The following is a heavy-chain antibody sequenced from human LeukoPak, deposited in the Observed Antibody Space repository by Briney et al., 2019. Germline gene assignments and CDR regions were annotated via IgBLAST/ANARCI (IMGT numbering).Heavy chain of an antibody. D-gene: IGHD1-26*01. CDR2: IYHDGNT. CDR1: GGSINSGDW. Sequence: SETLSLTCGVSGGSINSGDWWTWVRQPPGKGLEWIGEIYHDGNTYCNPSLESRVTISVDKSKNQFSLTLSSVTAADTAVYYCASNQGMGAYFDSWGQGTLVTVSS. CDR3: ASNQGMGAYFDS. V-gene: IGHV4-4*02. J-gene: IGHJ4*02.